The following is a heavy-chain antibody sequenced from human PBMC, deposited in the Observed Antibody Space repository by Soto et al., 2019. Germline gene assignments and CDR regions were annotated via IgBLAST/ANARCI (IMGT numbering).Heavy chain of an antibody. CDR1: GGSFSGYY. CDR3: AIDYGDYDNAFDI. J-gene: IGHJ3*02. D-gene: IGHD4-17*01. CDR2: INHSGST. V-gene: IGHV4-34*01. Sequence: SETLSLTCAVYGGSFSGYYWSWIRQPPGKGLEWIGEINHSGSTNYNPSLKSRVTISVDTSKNQFSLKLSSVTAADTAVYYCAIDYGDYDNAFDIWGQGTMVTVSS.